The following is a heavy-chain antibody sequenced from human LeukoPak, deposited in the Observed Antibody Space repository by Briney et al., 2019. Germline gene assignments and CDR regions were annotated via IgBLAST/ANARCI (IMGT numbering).Heavy chain of an antibody. V-gene: IGHV3-23*01. CDR2: ISGSGGST. CDR1: GFTFSSYA. D-gene: IGHD1-26*01. CDR3: AKDRRIVGATNFDY. J-gene: IGHJ4*02. Sequence: GSLRLSCAASGFTFSSYAMSWVRQAPGRGLEWVLAISGSGGSTYYSDSVKGRFTISRDNSKNTLYLQMNSLRAEDTAVYYCAKDRRIVGATNFDYWGQGTLVTVSS.